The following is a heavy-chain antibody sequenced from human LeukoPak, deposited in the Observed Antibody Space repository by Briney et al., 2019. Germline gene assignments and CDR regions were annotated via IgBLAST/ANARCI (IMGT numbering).Heavy chain of an antibody. CDR3: ARRIAVAAFNRSDP. V-gene: IGHV4-39*01. Sequence: SETLSLTCTVSGVSISSSSYYWGWIRQPPGKGLEWIGSIYYSGSTYYNPSLKSRVTISVDTSKNQFSLKLSSVTAADTAVYYCARRIAVAAFNRSDPWGQGTLVTVSS. CDR2: IYYSGST. J-gene: IGHJ5*02. CDR1: GVSISSSSYY. D-gene: IGHD6-19*01.